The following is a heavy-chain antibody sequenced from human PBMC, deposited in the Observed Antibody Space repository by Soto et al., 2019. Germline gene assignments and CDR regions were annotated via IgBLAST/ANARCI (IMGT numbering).Heavy chain of an antibody. J-gene: IGHJ4*02. CDR1: GYSFTNYY. V-gene: IGHV1-46*01. CDR3: ARGDNDY. Sequence: SVKVSFKASGYSFTNYYVQWVRQAPGQGLEWMGVIHPDGGHTTYSQRFQDRVTMTRDTFTSTIYMELSGLRSEDTAVYYCARGDNDYWGQGTLVTVSS. CDR2: IHPDGGHT.